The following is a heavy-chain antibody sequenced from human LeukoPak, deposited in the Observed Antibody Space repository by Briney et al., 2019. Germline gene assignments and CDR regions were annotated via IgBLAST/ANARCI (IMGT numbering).Heavy chain of an antibody. V-gene: IGHV4-4*07. CDR3: ARGPDRRDGYKSLDY. CDR2: IYSSGST. D-gene: IGHD5-24*01. J-gene: IGHJ4*02. Sequence: SETLSLTCTVPGGSIRNYHWSWIRQPAGKGLEWIGRIYSSGSTNYNPSLKSRLTMSVDTSKNQFSLKLTSVTAADTAVYYCARGPDRRDGYKSLDYWGQGILVTVSS. CDR1: GGSIRNYH.